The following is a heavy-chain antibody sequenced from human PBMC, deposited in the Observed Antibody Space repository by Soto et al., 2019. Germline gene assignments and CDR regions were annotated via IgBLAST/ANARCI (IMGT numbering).Heavy chain of an antibody. J-gene: IGHJ3*02. CDR1: GGTFSSSA. D-gene: IGHD6-19*01. Sequence: QVQLVQSGAEMREPGSSVKVSCKASGGTFSSSAINWLRQAPGQGPEWMGGIIPTFGTANYIEKFRGRVTITADTSTSTAYMEVNSLPSEDTAMYFCARSETAGHRGFDIWGQGTMVTVSS. CDR2: IIPTFGTA. CDR3: ARSETAGHRGFDI. V-gene: IGHV1-69*06.